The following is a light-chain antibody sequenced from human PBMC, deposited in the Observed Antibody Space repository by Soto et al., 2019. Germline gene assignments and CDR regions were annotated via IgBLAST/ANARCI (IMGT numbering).Light chain of an antibody. CDR2: KAS. J-gene: IGKJ1*01. CDR1: QSIGSW. V-gene: IGKV1-5*03. Sequence: DIQMTQSPSTLSASVGDRVTITCRASQSIGSWLAWYQQKPGKAPKLLIYKASSLESGVPSRFSGSGSGTEFPLTLSSLQPDDFASYYCQKYGSYSPWTFGQGTKVEIK. CDR3: QKYGSYSPWT.